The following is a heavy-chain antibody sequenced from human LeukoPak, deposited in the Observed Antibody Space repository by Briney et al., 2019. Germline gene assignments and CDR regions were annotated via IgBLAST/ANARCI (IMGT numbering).Heavy chain of an antibody. Sequence: GASVKVSCKVSGYTLTELSMHWVRQAPGKGLEWMGGFDPEDGETIYAQKFQGRVTMTEDTSTDTAYMELSSLRSEDTAVYYCATRTGTTADYYYYMDVWGKGTTVTVSS. CDR3: ATRTGTTADYYYYMDV. CDR2: FDPEDGET. D-gene: IGHD1-7*01. CDR1: GYTLTELS. V-gene: IGHV1-24*01. J-gene: IGHJ6*03.